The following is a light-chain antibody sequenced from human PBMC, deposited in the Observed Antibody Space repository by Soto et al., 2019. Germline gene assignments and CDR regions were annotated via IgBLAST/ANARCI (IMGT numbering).Light chain of an antibody. J-gene: IGKJ2*01. Sequence: DIQMTQSPSSLSASVGDRVTITCRASQSISSYLNWYQQKPGQAPTLLIYAASSLQSGVPSRFSGSGSGTDFTLTISSLPPEDFATYYCKQSYSTPPYTFGQGTKLEIK. CDR1: QSISSY. CDR2: AAS. CDR3: KQSYSTPPYT. V-gene: IGKV1-39*01.